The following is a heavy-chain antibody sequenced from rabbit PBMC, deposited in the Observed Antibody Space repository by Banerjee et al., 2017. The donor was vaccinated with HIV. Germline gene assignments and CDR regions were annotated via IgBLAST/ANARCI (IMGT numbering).Heavy chain of an antibody. CDR2: SYAGSSGST. CDR3: ARAGNSAAYNIAL. D-gene: IGHD4-2*01. J-gene: IGHJ3*01. Sequence: QEQLEESGGGLVKPEGSLTLTCTASGFDFSSNAMCWVRQAPGKGLEWVACSYAGSSGSTYYASWAKGRFTISKTSSTTVTLQMTSLTAADTATYFCARAGNSAAYNIALWGQGTLVTVS. V-gene: IGHV1S45*01. CDR1: GFDFSSNA.